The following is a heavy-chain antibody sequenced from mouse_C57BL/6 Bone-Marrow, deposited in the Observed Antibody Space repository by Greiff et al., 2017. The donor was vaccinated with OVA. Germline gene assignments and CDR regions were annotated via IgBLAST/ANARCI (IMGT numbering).Heavy chain of an antibody. CDR2: IDPATGNT. J-gene: IGHJ2*01. CDR3: ARDPYYYGSSYGY. V-gene: IGHV14-3*01. CDR1: GFNIKNTY. Sequence: VQLQQSVAELVRPGASVKLSCTASGFNIKNTYMHWVQQRPEKGLEWIGRIDPATGNTKYAPNFQGKATITADTSSNTAYLQLSSLTSEDTAIYYCARDPYYYGSSYGYWCQGTTLTVSS. D-gene: IGHD1-1*01.